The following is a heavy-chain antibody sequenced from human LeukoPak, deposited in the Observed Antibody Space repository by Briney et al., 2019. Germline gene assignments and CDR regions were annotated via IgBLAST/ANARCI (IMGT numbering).Heavy chain of an antibody. Sequence: GGSLRLSCAASGFIFSTYGMHWVRQAPGKGLEWVAFTQYDGSNKYYADSVKGRFTISRDNSKNTLYLQINSLRTEDTAVYYCAKDQGWLYYFDYWGQGTLVTVSS. CDR2: TQYDGSNK. J-gene: IGHJ4*02. D-gene: IGHD5-12*01. V-gene: IGHV3-30*02. CDR3: AKDQGWLYYFDY. CDR1: GFIFSTYG.